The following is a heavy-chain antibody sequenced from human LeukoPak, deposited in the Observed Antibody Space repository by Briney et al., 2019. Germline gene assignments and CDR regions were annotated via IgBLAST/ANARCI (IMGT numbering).Heavy chain of an antibody. CDR2: MNPNSGNT. CDR3: ARGGLYGSGSYYNVYYFDY. Sequence: ASVKVSCKASGYTFTGYDINWVRQATGQGLEWMGWMNPNSGNTGYAQKFQGRVTMTRNTSISTAYMELSSLRSEDTAVYYCARGGLYGSGSYYNVYYFDYWGQGTLVTVSS. D-gene: IGHD3-10*01. V-gene: IGHV1-8*01. J-gene: IGHJ4*02. CDR1: GYTFTGYD.